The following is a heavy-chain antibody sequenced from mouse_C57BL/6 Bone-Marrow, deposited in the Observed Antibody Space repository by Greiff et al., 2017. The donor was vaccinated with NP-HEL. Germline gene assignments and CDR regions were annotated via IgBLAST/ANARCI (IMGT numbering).Heavy chain of an antibody. CDR1: GFNIKDYY. CDR3: TTLVTTVVATYFDY. CDR2: IDPEAGDT. Sequence: EVKLQQSGAELVRPGASVKLSCTASGFNIKDYYMHWVTQRPEQGLEWIGRIDPEAGDTESAPKFQGKATMTADTSSNTAYLELSGLTSEDTAVYYCTTLVTTVVATYFDYWGQGTTLTVSS. D-gene: IGHD1-1*01. V-gene: IGHV14-1*01. J-gene: IGHJ2*01.